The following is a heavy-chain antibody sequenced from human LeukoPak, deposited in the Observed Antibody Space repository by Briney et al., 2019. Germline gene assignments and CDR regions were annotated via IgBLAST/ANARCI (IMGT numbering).Heavy chain of an antibody. CDR3: SRDPVGHSSGWYGYNSINPMDH. D-gene: IGHD6-19*01. CDR2: ISTYNGNT. CDR1: GYTFTSYG. J-gene: IGHJ4*02. Sequence: ASVKVSCKASGYTFTSYGISWVRQAPGQGLEWMGWISTYNGNTNYAQKLQGRVTMTTDTSTSTAYMELRSLRSDDTAVYYCSRDPVGHSSGWYGYNSINPMDHWGQGTLVTVSS. V-gene: IGHV1-18*01.